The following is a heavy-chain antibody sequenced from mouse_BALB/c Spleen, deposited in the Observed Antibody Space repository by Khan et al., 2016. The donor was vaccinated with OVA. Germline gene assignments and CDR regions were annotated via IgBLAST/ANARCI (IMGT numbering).Heavy chain of an antibody. Sequence: QVQLKESGAEQAKPGASVKMSCKASGYTFTTYWMHWVKQRPGQGLEWIGYINPTSGYTDYNEKFKDRATLSADKSSSTAYMQLSSLTSEDSAVYYSTRDRIAYWGQGTMLTVSS. CDR1: GYTFTTYW. CDR3: TRDRIAY. D-gene: IGHD2-14*01. CDR2: INPTSGYT. V-gene: IGHV1-7*01. J-gene: IGHJ2*01.